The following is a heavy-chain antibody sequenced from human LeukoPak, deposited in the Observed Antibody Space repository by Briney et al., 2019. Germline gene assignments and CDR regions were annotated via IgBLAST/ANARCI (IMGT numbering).Heavy chain of an antibody. CDR1: GGSISSYY. CDR3: ARLAAYYYYMDV. Sequence: PSETLSLTCTVSGGSISSYYWSWIRQPPGKGLEWIGYIYTSGSTNYNPSLKSRVTTSVDTSKNQFSLKLSSVTAADTAVYYCARLAAYYYYMDVWGKGTTVTVSS. J-gene: IGHJ6*03. CDR2: IYTSGST. D-gene: IGHD6-13*01. V-gene: IGHV4-4*09.